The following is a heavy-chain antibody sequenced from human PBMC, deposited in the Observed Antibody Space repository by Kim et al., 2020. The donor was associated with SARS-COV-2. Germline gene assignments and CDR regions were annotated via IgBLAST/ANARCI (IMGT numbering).Heavy chain of an antibody. V-gene: IGHV3-11*05. D-gene: IGHD5-12*01. Sequence: DTMKGRFTISRDNARNSLYLQMNSLRAEDTAVYYCARVAHSGYNPPHFDYWGQGTLVTVSS. CDR3: ARVAHSGYNPPHFDY. J-gene: IGHJ4*02.